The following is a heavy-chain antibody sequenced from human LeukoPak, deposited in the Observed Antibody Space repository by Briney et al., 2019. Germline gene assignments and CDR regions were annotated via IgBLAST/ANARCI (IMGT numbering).Heavy chain of an antibody. CDR3: TTDLSF. Sequence: GGSLRLSCAASGFTFRNSWMSWVRQAPGEGLEWVGRIRSKTDGGTADYAAPVNGRFTISRDDSKDTLYLQMNSLKIEDTAVYYCTTDLSFWGQGTLVTVSS. J-gene: IGHJ4*02. V-gene: IGHV3-15*01. CDR1: GFTFRNSW. CDR2: IRSKTDGGTA.